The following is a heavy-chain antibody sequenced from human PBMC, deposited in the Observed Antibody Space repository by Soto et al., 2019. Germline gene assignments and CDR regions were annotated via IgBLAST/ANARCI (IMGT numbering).Heavy chain of an antibody. CDR2: IWYDGSNK. Sequence: QVQLVESGGGVVQPGRSLRLSCAASGFTFSSYGMHWVRQAPGKGLEWVAVIWYDGSNKYYADSVKGRFTISRDNSKNTLYLQMNSLRAEDTAVYYCARSVVPAAMRGWFDPWGQGTLVTVSS. V-gene: IGHV3-33*01. J-gene: IGHJ5*02. CDR3: ARSVVPAAMRGWFDP. D-gene: IGHD2-2*01. CDR1: GFTFSSYG.